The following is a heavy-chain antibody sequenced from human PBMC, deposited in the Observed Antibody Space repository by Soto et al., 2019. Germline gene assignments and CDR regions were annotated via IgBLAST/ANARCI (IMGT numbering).Heavy chain of an antibody. Sequence: QVQLVESGGGVVQPGRSLRLSCAASGFTFSSYGMHWVRQAPGKGLEWVAVIWYDGSNKYYADSVKGRFTISRDNSTNTLYLQMNSLRAEDTAVYYCARDPHPGIGGSSDYWGQGTLVTVSS. D-gene: IGHD1-26*01. CDR1: GFTFSSYG. CDR3: ARDPHPGIGGSSDY. J-gene: IGHJ4*02. V-gene: IGHV3-33*01. CDR2: IWYDGSNK.